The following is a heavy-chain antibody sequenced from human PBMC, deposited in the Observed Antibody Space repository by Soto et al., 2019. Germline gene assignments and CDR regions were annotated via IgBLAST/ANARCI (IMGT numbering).Heavy chain of an antibody. CDR1: GYTFTSLD. CDR2: MNPNGDT. J-gene: IGHJ5*02. CDR3: ARYQEAAAFTS. D-gene: IGHD6-13*01. Sequence: GASVKVSCKASGYTFTSLDINWVRQASGQGLEWMGWMNPNGDTGYAQKFQGRVTMTRDTSTGTTYLELSSLRSDDTAVHYCARYQEAAAFTSSGQGTPVTAPS. V-gene: IGHV1-8*01.